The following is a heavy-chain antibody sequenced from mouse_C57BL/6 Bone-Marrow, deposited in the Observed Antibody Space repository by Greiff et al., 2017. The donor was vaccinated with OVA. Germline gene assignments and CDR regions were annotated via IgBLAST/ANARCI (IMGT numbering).Heavy chain of an antibody. D-gene: IGHD1-1*01. CDR1: GFTFSSYG. Sequence: EVQGVESGGDLVKPGGSLKLSCAASGFTFSSYGMSWVRQTPDKRLEWVATISSGGSYTYYPDSVKGRFTISRDNAKNTLYLQMSSLKSEDTAMYYCARHPLTTVVDYWGQGTTLTVSS. V-gene: IGHV5-6*01. J-gene: IGHJ2*01. CDR3: ARHPLTTVVDY. CDR2: ISSGGSYT.